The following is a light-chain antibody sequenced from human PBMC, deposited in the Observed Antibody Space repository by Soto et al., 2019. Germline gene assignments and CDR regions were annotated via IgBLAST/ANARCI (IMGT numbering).Light chain of an antibody. Sequence: QAVVTQPPSASGTPGQRVTISCSGSSSNIGSNYVYWYQHLPGTAPKVLIYKNNHRPSGVPDRFSGSKSDTSASLAISGLRSEDEAHHYCAVWDDSLSGVVFGGGTKLTVL. CDR2: KNN. CDR1: SSNIGSNY. CDR3: AVWDDSLSGVV. V-gene: IGLV1-47*01. J-gene: IGLJ3*02.